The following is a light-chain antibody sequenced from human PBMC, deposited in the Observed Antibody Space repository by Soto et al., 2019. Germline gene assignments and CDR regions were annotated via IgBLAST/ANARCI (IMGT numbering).Light chain of an antibody. V-gene: IGKV1-6*01. Sequence: AIQLTQSPSSLSASVGDRVAITCRASQAIRKALGWYQQKPGRVPKLLIYAASTLQSGVPSRFSGSGSGTDFTLTISSLQPEDFATYYCLLDFNYFWAFGQGTKVEIK. CDR3: LLDFNYFWA. J-gene: IGKJ1*01. CDR1: QAIRKA. CDR2: AAS.